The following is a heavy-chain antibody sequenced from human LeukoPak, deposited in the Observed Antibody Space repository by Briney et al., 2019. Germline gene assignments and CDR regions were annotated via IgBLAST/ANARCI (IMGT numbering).Heavy chain of an antibody. CDR3: ARDQGGGATDFDY. CDR1: GYTFIGYY. Sequence: RGASVKVSCKASGYTFIGYYMHWVRQAPGQGLEWMGWINPNSGGTNYAQKFQGRVTLTRDTSISTVYMELSRLTSDDTAVYYCARDQGGGATDFDYWGQGTLVTVSS. CDR2: INPNSGGT. D-gene: IGHD1-26*01. V-gene: IGHV1-2*02. J-gene: IGHJ4*02.